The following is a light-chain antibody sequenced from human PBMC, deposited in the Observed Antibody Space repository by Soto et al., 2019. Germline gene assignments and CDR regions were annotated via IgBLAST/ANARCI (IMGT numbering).Light chain of an antibody. V-gene: IGKV1-5*03. J-gene: IGKJ1*01. Sequence: DIQMTQSPSTLSASVGDRVTITCRASQSISSWLAWYQQKPGKAPKLLIYKASSLESGVPSRFSGSGSGTEFTLTISSLQSEDFAVYYCQQYNNWPVTFGQGTKVDIK. CDR2: KAS. CDR1: QSISSW. CDR3: QQYNNWPVT.